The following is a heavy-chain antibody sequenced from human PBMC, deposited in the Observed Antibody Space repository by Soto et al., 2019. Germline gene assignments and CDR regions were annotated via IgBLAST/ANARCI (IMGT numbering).Heavy chain of an antibody. CDR3: AREYPYFYDSSGYYYFWFDP. Sequence: SETLSLTCTVSGGSVSSGSYYWSWIRQPPGKGLEWIGYIYYSGSTNYNPSLKSRVTISVDTSKNQFSLKLSSVTAADTAVYYCAREYPYFYDSSGYYYFWFDPWGQGTLVTVSS. J-gene: IGHJ5*02. CDR2: IYYSGST. CDR1: GGSVSSGSYY. V-gene: IGHV4-61*01. D-gene: IGHD3-22*01.